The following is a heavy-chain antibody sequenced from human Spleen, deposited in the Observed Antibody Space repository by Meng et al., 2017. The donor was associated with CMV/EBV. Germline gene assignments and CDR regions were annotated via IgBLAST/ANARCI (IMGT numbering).Heavy chain of an antibody. Sequence: ASVKVSCKASGYTFTSYDINWVRQATGQGLEWMGWMNPNSGNTGYAQKFQGRVTITRNTSISTAYMELSSLRSEDTAVYYGARAHWTARPNWCDPWGQGTLVTVSS. V-gene: IGHV1-8*03. CDR2: MNPNSGNT. D-gene: IGHD6-6*01. CDR1: GYTFTSYD. CDR3: ARAHWTARPNWCDP. J-gene: IGHJ5*02.